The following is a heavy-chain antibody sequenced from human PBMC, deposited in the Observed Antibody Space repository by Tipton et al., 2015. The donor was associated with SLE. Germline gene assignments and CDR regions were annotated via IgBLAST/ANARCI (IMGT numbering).Heavy chain of an antibody. CDR3: ARDRGLGVFDY. V-gene: IGHV4-31*11. CDR1: GDSLSSGAYF. D-gene: IGHD3-10*01. Sequence: TLSLTCAVSGDSLSSGAYFWTWIRQHPGKGLEWIGYITSSGRSYYNSSLESRVSMSLDTSKNQFYLKLTSVTAADTAVFYCARDRGLGVFDYWGQGTLSPSPQ. CDR2: ITSSGRS. J-gene: IGHJ4*02.